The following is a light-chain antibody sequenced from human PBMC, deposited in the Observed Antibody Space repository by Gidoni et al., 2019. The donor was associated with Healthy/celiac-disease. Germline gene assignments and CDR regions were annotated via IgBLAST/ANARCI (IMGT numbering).Light chain of an antibody. Sequence: IQMTQSPSSLSASVGDRVTITCRASQSISSYLNCHQQKPGKAPSLQSGVPSRFSGSGSGTDFTLTISSLQPEDFATYYCQQSYSTPYTFGQXTKLEIK. J-gene: IGKJ2*01. CDR1: QSISSY. V-gene: IGKV1-39*01. CDR3: QQSYSTPYT.